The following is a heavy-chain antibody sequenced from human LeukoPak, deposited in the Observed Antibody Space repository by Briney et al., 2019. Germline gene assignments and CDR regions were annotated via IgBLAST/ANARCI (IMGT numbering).Heavy chain of an antibody. CDR1: GFTVSSNY. J-gene: IGHJ4*02. CDR2: IYSGGST. D-gene: IGHD3-22*01. Sequence: GGSLRLSCAASGFTVSSNYMSWVRQAPGKGLEWVSVIYSGGSTYYADSVKGRFTISRDNSKNTLYLRMNSLRAEDTAVYYCARDLRLGYYYDSSEPAQDYWGQGTLVTVSS. CDR3: ARDLRLGYYYDSSEPAQDY. V-gene: IGHV3-66*02.